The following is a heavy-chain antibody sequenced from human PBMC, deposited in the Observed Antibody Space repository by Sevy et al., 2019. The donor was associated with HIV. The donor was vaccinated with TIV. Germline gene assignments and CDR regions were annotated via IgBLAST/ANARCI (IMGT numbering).Heavy chain of an antibody. D-gene: IGHD3-22*01. V-gene: IGHV1-24*01. CDR2: FDPEDGKT. CDR1: GYTLTELS. CDR3: TGGYYYDSSQNWFDP. J-gene: IGHJ5*02. Sequence: ASVKVSCKVSGYTLTELSMHWVRQAPGKGLEWMGGFDPEDGKTIYAQKFQGRVTMTEDTSTDTAYMELSSLRSEDTAVYYCTGGYYYDSSQNWFDPWGQGTLVTVSS.